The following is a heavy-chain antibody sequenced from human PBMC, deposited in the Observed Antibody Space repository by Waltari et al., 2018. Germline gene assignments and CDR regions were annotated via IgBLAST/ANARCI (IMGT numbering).Heavy chain of an antibody. CDR1: GYTFTGYY. V-gene: IGHV1-2*06. D-gene: IGHD3-16*01. Sequence: QVQLVQSGAEVKKPGASVKVSCKASGYTFTGYYMNWVRQAPGQGLEWMGRINPNSGGTNYAQKFQGRVTMTRDTSISTAYMELSRLRSDDTAVYYCARDHSPWGSYYFDYWGQGTLVTVSS. CDR3: ARDHSPWGSYYFDY. CDR2: INPNSGGT. J-gene: IGHJ4*02.